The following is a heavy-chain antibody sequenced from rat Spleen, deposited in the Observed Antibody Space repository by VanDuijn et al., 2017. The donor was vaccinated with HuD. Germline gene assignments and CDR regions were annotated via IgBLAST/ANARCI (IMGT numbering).Heavy chain of an antibody. CDR3: ARSEGTHYYLPWAD. CDR2: INSAGTT. Sequence: EVQLQESGPGLVKPSQSLSLTCSVTGPSISSSYRWNWIRRFPGNELEWMGYINSAGTTTYKPSLKSRTSITRDTSKNQCFLQWNSLTTEDTATYYGARSEGTHYYLPWADWGQVTLVTVSS. CDR1: GPSISSSYR. J-gene: IGHJ3*01. D-gene: IGHD1-12*02. V-gene: IGHV3-3*01.